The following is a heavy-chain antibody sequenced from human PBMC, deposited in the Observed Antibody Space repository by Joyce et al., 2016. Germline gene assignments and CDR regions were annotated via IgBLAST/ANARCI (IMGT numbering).Heavy chain of an antibody. CDR1: GFTFTNYG. V-gene: IGHV3-74*01. CDR2: VDSDGSGT. CDR3: GSVFEY. J-gene: IGHJ4*02. Sequence: EVQLVESEGGLLQPGGSLRLSGAAAGFTFTNYGMHWVRQAPGKGLVWVARVDSDGSGTSYADSVKGRFTISRDNAKNMVYLQMNSLRIEDTAVYYCGSVFEYWGRGALVTVSS.